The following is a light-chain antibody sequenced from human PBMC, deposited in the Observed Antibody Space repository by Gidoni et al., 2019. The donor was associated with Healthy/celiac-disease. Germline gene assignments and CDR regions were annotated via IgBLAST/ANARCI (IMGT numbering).Light chain of an antibody. Sequence: DIQMTQSLSSLSASVGDRVTITCQASHDISNYLNWYQQKPGKAPKLLIYDASKLETGVPSRFSGSGSGTDFTFTISSLQPEDIATYYCQQYDNIPFTCGGGTKVEIK. J-gene: IGKJ4*01. V-gene: IGKV1-33*01. CDR2: DAS. CDR1: HDISNY. CDR3: QQYDNIPFT.